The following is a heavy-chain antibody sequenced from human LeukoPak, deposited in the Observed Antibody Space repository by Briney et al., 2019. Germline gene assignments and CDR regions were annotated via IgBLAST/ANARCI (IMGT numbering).Heavy chain of an antibody. CDR2: IYSGGST. V-gene: IGHV3-66*02. Sequence: PGGSLRLSCAASGFTVSSNYMSWVRQAPGKGLEWVSVIYSGGSTYYADSVKGRFTISRDNSKNKLYLQMNSLRAEDTAVYYCARGSSSSHYYYYYMDVWGKGTTVTVSS. CDR1: GFTVSSNY. CDR3: ARGSSSSHYYYYYMDV. D-gene: IGHD6-6*01. J-gene: IGHJ6*03.